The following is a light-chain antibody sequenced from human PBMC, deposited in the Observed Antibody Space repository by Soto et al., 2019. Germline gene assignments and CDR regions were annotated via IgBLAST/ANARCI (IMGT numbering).Light chain of an antibody. CDR1: QSVTDW. V-gene: IGKV1-5*01. Sequence: DIQLTQSPSTLSASVGDRVTITCRASQSVTDWLAWYQQKPGKAPKLLIYDASSLPSGVPSRFSGSGSGTEFSLTIRSLQPDDLATYYCQQYYRSCTFGQGTKVEIK. J-gene: IGKJ2*02. CDR2: DAS. CDR3: QQYYRSCT.